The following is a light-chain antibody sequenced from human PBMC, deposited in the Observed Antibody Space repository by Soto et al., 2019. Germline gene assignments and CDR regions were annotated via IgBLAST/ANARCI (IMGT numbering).Light chain of an antibody. CDR3: QQYYSAPFG. J-gene: IGKJ3*01. V-gene: IGKV4-1*01. CDR2: WAS. CDR1: QSVFYSSNEKNY. Sequence: DIVMTQSPDSLAVSLGERATINCKSSQSVFYSSNEKNYLAWYQQKPGQSPKLLIYWASTRESGVPDRFSGSGYGTDFTLTIASLQAEDVAVYYCQQYYSAPFGFGPGTKVDIK.